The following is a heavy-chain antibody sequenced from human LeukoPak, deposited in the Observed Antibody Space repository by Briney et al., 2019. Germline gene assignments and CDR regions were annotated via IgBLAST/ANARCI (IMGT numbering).Heavy chain of an antibody. Sequence: GGSLRLSCAASGFTFSSYAMSWVRQAPGKGLEWVSAINGSGGSTYYADSVKGRFIISRDNAKNSLYLQMNSLRAEDTAVYYCARGTVGNFDYWGQGTLVTVSS. J-gene: IGHJ4*02. CDR3: ARGTVGNFDY. V-gene: IGHV3-23*01. CDR2: INGSGGST. CDR1: GFTFSSYA. D-gene: IGHD4-23*01.